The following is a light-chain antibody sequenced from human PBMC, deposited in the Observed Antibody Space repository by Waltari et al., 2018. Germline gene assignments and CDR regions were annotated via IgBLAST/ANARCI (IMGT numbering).Light chain of an antibody. CDR3: QQYNNWPLYT. J-gene: IGKJ2*01. V-gene: IGKV3-15*01. Sequence: ETVMTQSPATLSASPGGRATLSCRASQSLGTNLAWYQQKPGQAPRLLIYGASSRATGVPARFSGSGSGTDFTLTISSLQSEDFVVYYCQQYNNWPLYTFGQGTKLEI. CDR1: QSLGTN. CDR2: GAS.